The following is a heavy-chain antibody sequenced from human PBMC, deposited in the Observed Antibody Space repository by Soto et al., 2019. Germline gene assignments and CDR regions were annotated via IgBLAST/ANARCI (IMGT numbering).Heavy chain of an antibody. CDR2: IAPHSGRT. CDR1: GYAFTSYG. V-gene: IGHV1-18*04. D-gene: IGHD3-10*01. CDR3: ARAATGSYHSAY. Sequence: GPEVKNPGASVRVSCVASGYAFTSYGVKWVRQAAGQGLEWMGWIAPHSGRTTYLPKFQGRVTMTADVSTNTAYIELRSLKSDDTGIYFCARAATGSYHSAYWGQGTVVTFCS. J-gene: IGHJ4*02.